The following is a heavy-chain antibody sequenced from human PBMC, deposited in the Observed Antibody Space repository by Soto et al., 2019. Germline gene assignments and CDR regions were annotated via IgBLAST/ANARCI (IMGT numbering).Heavy chain of an antibody. CDR1: RGSFSVYY. Sequence: PSETLSLSFAVYRGSFSVYYWSWIRQPPGKGLEWIGEINHSGSTNYNPSLKSRVTISVDTSKNQFSLKMSSVTAADTAVYYCARGRAWDIVVVVAATRRGWFDPWGQGTLVTVSS. CDR3: ARGRAWDIVVVVAATRRGWFDP. D-gene: IGHD2-15*01. J-gene: IGHJ5*02. V-gene: IGHV4-34*01. CDR2: INHSGST.